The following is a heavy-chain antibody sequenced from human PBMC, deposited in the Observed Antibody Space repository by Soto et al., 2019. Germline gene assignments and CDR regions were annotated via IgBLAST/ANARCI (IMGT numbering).Heavy chain of an antibody. V-gene: IGHV3-53*01. Sequence: EVQLVESGGGLIQPGGSLRLSCAASGFTVSSNYMSWVRQAPGKGLEWVSVIYSGGSTYYADSVKGRFTISRDNSKNTLYLQMNSLRSEDTAVYYCARVGVGGWLRDHDAFDIWGQGTMVTVSS. CDR1: GFTVSSNY. D-gene: IGHD5-12*01. CDR2: IYSGGST. J-gene: IGHJ3*02. CDR3: ARVGVGGWLRDHDAFDI.